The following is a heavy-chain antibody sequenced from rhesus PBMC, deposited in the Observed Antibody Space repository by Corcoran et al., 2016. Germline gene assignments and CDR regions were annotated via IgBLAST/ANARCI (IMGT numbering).Heavy chain of an antibody. CDR3: ARRGGADY. D-gene: IGHD1-44*02. CDR1: GASIRSYW. J-gene: IGHJ4*01. V-gene: IGHV4-80*01. Sequence: QVQLQESGPGLVKPSETLSLTCAVYGASIRSYWWIWIRQPPGKGLEWIGEINGNECYTHYKPSLKMRVTISKDASNSQLSLKMTSATAADTAVYFCARRGGADYWGQGILVTVSS. CDR2: INGNECYT.